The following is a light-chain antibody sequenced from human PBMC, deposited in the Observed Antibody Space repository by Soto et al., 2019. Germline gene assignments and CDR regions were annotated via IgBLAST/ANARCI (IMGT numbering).Light chain of an antibody. CDR2: HAS. Sequence: IQLTQSPTTLPASVGDRVTLTCRAGESFSNWLAWYQQRPGTAPKLLIFHASILETAVPSRFSGNGSGTEFTLTISSLQPGDFATYYCQQYRTYSFGQGSRVEIK. CDR3: QQYRTYS. CDR1: ESFSNW. J-gene: IGKJ1*01. V-gene: IGKV1-5*01.